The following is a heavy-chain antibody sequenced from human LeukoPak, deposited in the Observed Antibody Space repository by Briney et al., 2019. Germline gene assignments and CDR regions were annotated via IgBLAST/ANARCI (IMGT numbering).Heavy chain of an antibody. CDR1: GYSISSGYY. CDR3: ARSFSRGKPFDY. CDR2: IYHSGST. J-gene: IGHJ4*02. Sequence: SETLSLTCTVSGYSISSGYYWGWIRQPPGKGLEWIGSIYHSGSTYYNPSLKSRVTISVDTSKNQFSVKLSSVTAADTAVYYCARSFSRGKPFDYWGQGTLVTVSS. D-gene: IGHD3-3*02. V-gene: IGHV4-38-2*02.